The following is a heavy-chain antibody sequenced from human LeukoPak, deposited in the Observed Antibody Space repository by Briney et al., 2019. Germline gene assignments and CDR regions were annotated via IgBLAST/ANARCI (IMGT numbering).Heavy chain of an antibody. CDR3: AKDGSSLDY. V-gene: IGHV3-30*04. CDR1: GFTFSSYA. Sequence: PGGSLRLSCVASGFTFSSYAMHWVRQAPGKGLEWVAVISYDGSNKYYADSVKGRFTISRDNSKNTLYLQMNSLRAEDTAVYYCAKDGSSLDYWGQGTLVTVSS. J-gene: IGHJ4*02. D-gene: IGHD6-13*01. CDR2: ISYDGSNK.